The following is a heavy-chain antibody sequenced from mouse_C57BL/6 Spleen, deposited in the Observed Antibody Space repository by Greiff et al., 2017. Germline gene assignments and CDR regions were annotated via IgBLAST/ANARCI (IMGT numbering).Heavy chain of an antibody. D-gene: IGHD4-1*01. V-gene: IGHV1-15*01. Sequence: QVQLQQSGAELVRPGASVTLSCKASGYTFTDYEMHWVKQTPVHGLEWIGAIDPETGGTAYNQKFKGKAILTADNSSSTAYMELRSLTSEDSAVYYCTRGELTGTPFDYWGQGTTLTVSS. CDR3: TRGELTGTPFDY. J-gene: IGHJ2*01. CDR1: GYTFTDYE. CDR2: IDPETGGT.